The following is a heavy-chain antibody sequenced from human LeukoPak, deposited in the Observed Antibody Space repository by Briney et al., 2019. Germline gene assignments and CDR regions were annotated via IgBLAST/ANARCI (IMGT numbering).Heavy chain of an antibody. CDR2: ISPSSTYI. J-gene: IGHJ4*02. CDR1: GFIFSDYS. Sequence: GGSLRLSCAASGFIFSDYSMNWVRQAPGKGLEWVSSISPSSTYIYYADSVKGRFTISRDNSKNTLYLQMNSLRAEDTAVYYCAKDRGWLQSSGFDYWGQGTLVTVSS. CDR3: AKDRGWLQSSGFDY. V-gene: IGHV3-21*01. D-gene: IGHD5-24*01.